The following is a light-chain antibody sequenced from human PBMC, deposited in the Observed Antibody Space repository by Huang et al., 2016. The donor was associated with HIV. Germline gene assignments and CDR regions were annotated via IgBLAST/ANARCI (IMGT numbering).Light chain of an antibody. J-gene: IGKJ1*01. CDR1: RTVSSW. CDR2: ATS. CDR3: QQYNNYPLA. Sequence: DIQMTQSPSSLSAFVGDRVTLTGRASRTVSSWFAWYQQKPGKAPKLLIYATSNLESGVPSRFSGSGSGTEFTLTISSLQPDDFATYYCQQYNNYPLAFGQGTKVEIK. V-gene: IGKV1-5*03.